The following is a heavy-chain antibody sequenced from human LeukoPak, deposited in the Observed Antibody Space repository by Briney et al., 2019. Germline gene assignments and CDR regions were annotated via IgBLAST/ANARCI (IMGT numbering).Heavy chain of an antibody. D-gene: IGHD3-10*01. Sequence: PGGSLRLSCAASGFIFSDYYMSWIRQAPGKGLEWVSYISSSGSIIYYADSVKGRFTISRDNAKNSLYLQMNSLRAEDTAVYYCARGSGGTMVRGVMVYYYYMDVWGKGTTVTISS. CDR1: GFIFSDYY. J-gene: IGHJ6*03. CDR2: ISSSGSII. V-gene: IGHV3-11*01. CDR3: ARGSGGTMVRGVMVYYYYMDV.